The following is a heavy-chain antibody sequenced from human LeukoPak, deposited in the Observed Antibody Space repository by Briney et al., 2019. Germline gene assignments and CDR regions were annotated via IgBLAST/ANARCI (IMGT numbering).Heavy chain of an antibody. CDR1: GGPISSYY. Sequence: SETLSLTCTVSGGPISSYYWSWLRQPPGKGLEWIGYIYYSGSTNYNPSLKSRVTISVDTSKNQFSLKLSSVTAADTAVYYCAKSQHGVAPNWFDPWGQGTLVTVSS. J-gene: IGHJ5*02. CDR3: AKSQHGVAPNWFDP. D-gene: IGHD3-3*01. V-gene: IGHV4-59*01. CDR2: IYYSGST.